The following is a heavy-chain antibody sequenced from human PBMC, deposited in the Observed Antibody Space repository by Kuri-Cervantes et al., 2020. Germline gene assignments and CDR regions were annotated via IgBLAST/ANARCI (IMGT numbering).Heavy chain of an antibody. CDR2: ISFDGSNK. CDR3: AKPSYGSGRRPIRA. D-gene: IGHD3-10*01. Sequence: GESLKISCAASGFTLSNHAMNWVRQAAGKGLEWVALISFDGSNKYYVDSVKGRFTISRDNSKNTLYLQMNSLRAEDTAVYYCAKPSYGSGRRPIRAWGQGTLVTVSS. V-gene: IGHV3-30-3*02. J-gene: IGHJ5*02. CDR1: GFTLSNHA.